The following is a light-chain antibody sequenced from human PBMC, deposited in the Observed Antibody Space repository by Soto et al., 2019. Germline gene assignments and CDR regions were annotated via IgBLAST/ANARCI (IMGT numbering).Light chain of an antibody. CDR2: GAS. CDR3: QQYNNWPPIT. J-gene: IGKJ5*01. CDR1: QSVAGN. Sequence: EIVMTQSPATLSVSPGERATLSCRASQSVAGNLAWYQQKPGQAPSLLIYGASTRATGIPARFRGSGSGTAFTLTISSLQSEDFAVYYCQQYNNWPPITFGQGTRLEIK. V-gene: IGKV3-15*01.